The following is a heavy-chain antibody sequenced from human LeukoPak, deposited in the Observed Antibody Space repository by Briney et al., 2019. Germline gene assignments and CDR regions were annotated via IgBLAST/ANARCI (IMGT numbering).Heavy chain of an antibody. Sequence: RASVKVSCKAFGYTFTGYNMHWVRQAPGQGLEWMGWINPNSDDTNYAQNFQGRVTMTRDTSISTAYMELSRLRSDDTAVYYCAIVGEAVDYWGQGTLVTVSS. D-gene: IGHD4-17*01. CDR2: INPNSDDT. V-gene: IGHV1-2*02. CDR3: AIVGEAVDY. CDR1: GYTFTGYN. J-gene: IGHJ4*02.